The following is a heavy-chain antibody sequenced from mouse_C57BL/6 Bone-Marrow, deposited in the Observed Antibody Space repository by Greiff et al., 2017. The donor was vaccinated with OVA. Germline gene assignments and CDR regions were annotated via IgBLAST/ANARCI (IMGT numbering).Heavy chain of an antibody. CDR1: YTFSRRVH. D-gene: IGHD1-1*01. J-gene: IGHJ1*03. Sequence: QVQLKESGPELARPWASVKISCQAFYTFSRRVHFALRDTNYWMQWVKQRPGQGLEWIGAIYPGNGDTSYNQKFKGKATLTADNSSSPAYMQLSSLTSEDSAVYYCASGYGSSHWYFDVGGTGTTVTVSS. CDR3: SEDSAVYYCASGYGSSHWYFDV. CDR2: GQGLEWIG. V-gene: IGHV1-87*01.